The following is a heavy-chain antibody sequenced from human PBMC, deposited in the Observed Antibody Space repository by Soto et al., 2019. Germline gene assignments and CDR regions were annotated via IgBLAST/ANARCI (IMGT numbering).Heavy chain of an antibody. CDR2: ISSDGSNK. CDR3: AREDWAVAASDY. V-gene: IGHV3-30-3*01. Sequence: QAQLVESGGGVVQPGRSLRLSCAASGFTFSSYAMHWVRQAPGKGLEWVAVISSDGSNKYYADSVKGRFTISRDNSKNALYLQMNSLRAEDTAVYYYAREDWAVAASDYWGQEALVTVTS. CDR1: GFTFSSYA. D-gene: IGHD6-19*01. J-gene: IGHJ4*02.